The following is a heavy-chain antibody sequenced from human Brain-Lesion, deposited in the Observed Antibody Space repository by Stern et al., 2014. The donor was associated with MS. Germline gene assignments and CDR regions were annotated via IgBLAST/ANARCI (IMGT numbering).Heavy chain of an antibody. J-gene: IGHJ5*02. V-gene: IGHV4-59*11. CDR2: IYYSGTT. CDR3: ARATDL. Sequence: QDQLVESGPGLLRPSETLSLTCTVSGASITNHFWSWIRQPPGKGLEWIGYIYYSGTTNYNASLKGRIAISIDKSRTQFSLRLSSVTAADTAVYYCARATDLWGQGTLVAVSS. CDR1: GASITNHF.